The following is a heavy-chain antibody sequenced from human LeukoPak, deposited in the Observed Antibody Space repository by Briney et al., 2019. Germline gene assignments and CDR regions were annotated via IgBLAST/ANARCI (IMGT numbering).Heavy chain of an antibody. CDR2: IFYSGIT. V-gene: IGHV4-39*01. CDR1: GDSVSSTTSY. D-gene: IGHD6-19*01. CDR3: ARQLAGLFFNS. J-gene: IGHJ4*02. Sequence: SETLSLTCTVSGDSVSSTTSYWTWIRQPPGQGLEYIGSIFYSGITFYNPSLKSRVTMTVDTSKNQFSLKLNCVTAADTAVYFCARQLAGLFFNSWGQGTLVAVSS.